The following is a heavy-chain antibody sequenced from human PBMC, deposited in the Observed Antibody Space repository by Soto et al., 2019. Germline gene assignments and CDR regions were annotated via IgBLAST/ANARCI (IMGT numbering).Heavy chain of an antibody. V-gene: IGHV1-3*05. CDR1: GYTSSDYE. CDR3: ARCITLVRGVRSYGMDV. J-gene: IGHJ6*02. D-gene: IGHD3-10*01. Sequence: QVQLVQSGAEEKKPGASVKVSCKASGYTSSDYEMHWVRQAPGQRLEWMGWINAGNGNTKSSQKFQGRVTITRDTSASTAYMELSSLRSEDTAVYYCARCITLVRGVRSYGMDVWGQGTTVTVSS. CDR2: INAGNGNT.